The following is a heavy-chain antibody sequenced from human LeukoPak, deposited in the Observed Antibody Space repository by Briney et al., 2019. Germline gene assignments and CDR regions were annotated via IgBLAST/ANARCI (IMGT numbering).Heavy chain of an antibody. Sequence: TSETLSLTCTVSGGSISSHYWSWIRQPPGKGLEWIGYIYYSGSTNYNPSLKSRVTISVDTSKNQFSLKLSSVTVADTAVYYCARVGITGTGPSEPFDPWGQGTLVTVSS. D-gene: IGHD1-7*01. J-gene: IGHJ5*02. CDR3: ARVGITGTGPSEPFDP. V-gene: IGHV4-59*11. CDR1: GGSISSHY. CDR2: IYYSGST.